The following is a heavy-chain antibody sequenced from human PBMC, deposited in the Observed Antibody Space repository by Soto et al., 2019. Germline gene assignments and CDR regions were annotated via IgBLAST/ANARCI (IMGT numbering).Heavy chain of an antibody. CDR2: ISSSGSTI. V-gene: IGHV3-11*01. J-gene: IGHJ4*02. CDR3: ARDPHCSGGSCYQTLDY. CDR1: GVTFSDYY. Sequence: GGSLRLSCAASGVTFSDYYMSWIRQAPGKGLEWVSYISSSGSTIYYADSVKGRFTISRDNAKNSLYLQMNSLRAEDTAVYYCARDPHCSGGSCYQTLDYWGQGTLVTVSS. D-gene: IGHD2-15*01.